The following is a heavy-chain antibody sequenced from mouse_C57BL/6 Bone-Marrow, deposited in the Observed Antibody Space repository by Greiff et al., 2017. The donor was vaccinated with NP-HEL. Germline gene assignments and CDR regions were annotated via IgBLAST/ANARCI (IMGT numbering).Heavy chain of an antibody. CDR2: IRLKSDNYAT. CDR3: TGPTGWFAY. D-gene: IGHD4-1*01. J-gene: IGHJ3*01. Sequence: EVKVEESGGGLVQPGGSMKLSCVASGFTFSNYWMNWVRQSPEKGLEWVAQIRLKSDNYATHYAESVKGRFTISRDDSKSSVYLQMNNLRAEDTGIYYCTGPTGWFAYWGQGTLVTVSA. V-gene: IGHV6-3*01. CDR1: GFTFSNYW.